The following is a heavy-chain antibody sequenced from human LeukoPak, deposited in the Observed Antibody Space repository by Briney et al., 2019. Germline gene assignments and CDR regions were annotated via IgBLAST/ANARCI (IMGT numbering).Heavy chain of an antibody. V-gene: IGHV3-23*01. D-gene: IGHD3-10*01. J-gene: IGHJ4*02. CDR2: ISGSGGST. CDR1: GFTFSSYA. CDR3: AKDPTSILWLGELLSSPDY. Sequence: PGGSLRLSCAASGFTFSSYAMSWVRQAPGKGLEWVSAISGSGGSTYYADSVKGRFTISRDNSKNTLYLQMNSLRAEDTAVYYCAKDPTSILWLGELLSSPDYWGQGTLVTVPS.